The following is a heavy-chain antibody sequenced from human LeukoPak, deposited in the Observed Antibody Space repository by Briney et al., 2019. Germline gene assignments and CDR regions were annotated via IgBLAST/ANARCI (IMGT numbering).Heavy chain of an antibody. D-gene: IGHD6-13*01. J-gene: IGHJ4*02. CDR1: GFTFSSYA. V-gene: IGHV3-30-3*01. CDR2: ISYDGSNK. CDR3: ARDHSSSWFDY. Sequence: PGGSLRLSCAASGFTFSSYAMHWVRQAPGKGLEWVAVISYDGSNKYYADSVKGRFTISRDNSKNTLYLQTNSLRAEDTAVYYCARDHSSSWFDYWGQGTLVTVSS.